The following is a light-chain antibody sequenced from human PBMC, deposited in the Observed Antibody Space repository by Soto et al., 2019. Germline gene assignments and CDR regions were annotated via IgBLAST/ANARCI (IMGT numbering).Light chain of an antibody. CDR1: STNIGSYY. CDR3: AAWDDSLRGVV. J-gene: IGLJ2*01. V-gene: IGLV1-47*02. CDR2: SNS. Sequence: QSVLTQPPSASGTPGQRVSISCSGSSTNIGSYYVYWFQQLPGTAPKPLIYSNSQRPSGVPDRFSGSKSGSSASLAVSGLQAEDEADYYCAAWDDSLRGVVFGGGTQLTVL.